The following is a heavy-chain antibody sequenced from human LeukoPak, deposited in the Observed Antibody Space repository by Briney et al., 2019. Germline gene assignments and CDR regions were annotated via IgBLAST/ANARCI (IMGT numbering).Heavy chain of an antibody. CDR1: GYTFTGYY. CDR2: INPNSGGT. J-gene: IGHJ5*02. Sequence: ASVKVSCKASGYTFTGYYMHWVRQAPGQGLEWMGWINPNSGGTNYAQKFQGRVTMTRDTSISTAYMELSRLRSDDTAVYYCARSILYSPQSNWFDPWGQGTLVTVSS. CDR3: ARSILYSPQSNWFDP. D-gene: IGHD3-16*01. V-gene: IGHV1-2*02.